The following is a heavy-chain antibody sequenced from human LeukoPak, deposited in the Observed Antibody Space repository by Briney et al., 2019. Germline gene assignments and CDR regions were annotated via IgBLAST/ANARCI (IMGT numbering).Heavy chain of an antibody. J-gene: IGHJ4*02. V-gene: IGHV3-21*01. D-gene: IGHD6-6*01. CDR1: GFTFRRYS. CDR2: ISSGSDYI. Sequence: PGGSLRLSCTASGFTFRRYSFNWVRQAPGKGLEWVSTISSGSDYIYYADSVRGRSTISRDNAENSLYLQMNSLRAEDTAVYYCTRDLSLAAPQGFDYWGQGTLVTVSS. CDR3: TRDLSLAAPQGFDY.